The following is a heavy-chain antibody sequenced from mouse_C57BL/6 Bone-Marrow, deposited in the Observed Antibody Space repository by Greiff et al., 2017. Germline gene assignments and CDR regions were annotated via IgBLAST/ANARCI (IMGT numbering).Heavy chain of an antibody. CDR2: IYPGSGNT. V-gene: IGHV1-76*01. CDR3: AGGIYYFDD. CDR1: GYTFTDYY. J-gene: IGHJ2*01. Sequence: VQLQQSGAELVRPGASVKLSCKASGYTFTDYYINWVKQRPGQGLEWIARIYPGSGNTYYNEKFKGKATLTAEKSSSTAYMQLSSLTSEDSAVYFCAGGIYYFDDWGQGTTLTVSS.